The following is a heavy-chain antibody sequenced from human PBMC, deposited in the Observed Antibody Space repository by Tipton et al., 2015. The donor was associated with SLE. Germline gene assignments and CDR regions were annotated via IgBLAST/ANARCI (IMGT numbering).Heavy chain of an antibody. J-gene: IGHJ3*02. Sequence: TLSLTCTVSGASTNTKYWTWIRQSPGKGLEWIGYANRNEGTKIKSSLERRVTISLDTSRSQFSLRLSSVTAADTAVYYCAGDSEEIAFDIWGQGTMVTVSS. CDR1: GASTNTKY. V-gene: IGHV4-59*13. CDR2: ANRNEGT. CDR3: AGDSEEIAFDI.